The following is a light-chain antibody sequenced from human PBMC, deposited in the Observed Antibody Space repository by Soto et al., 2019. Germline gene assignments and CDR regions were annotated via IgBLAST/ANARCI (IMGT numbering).Light chain of an antibody. J-gene: IGLJ1*01. CDR2: EGN. CDR1: SSDVGSYNL. CDR3: CSYGGSNTYV. V-gene: IGLV2-23*01. Sequence: QSALTQPASVSGSPGQSITISCTGTSSDVGSYNLVSWYQQHPGKAPKLMISEGNKRPSGVSNRFSGSKSGNTASLTISGLQAEDEADYYRCSYGGSNTYVFGTGTKLTVL.